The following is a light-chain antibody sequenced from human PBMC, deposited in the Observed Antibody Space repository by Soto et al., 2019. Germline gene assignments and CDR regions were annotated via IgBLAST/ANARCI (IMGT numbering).Light chain of an antibody. CDR2: EVS. CDR1: RSEVRGYNY. J-gene: IGLJ1*01. V-gene: IGLV2-8*01. Sequence: QSVLTQAPSGSGCPGQSVTISCTGTRSEVRGYNYVSWYQQHPGKAPNLMIYEVSKRPSGVPDRFSGSKSGNTASLTVSALQAEYEADYSCSSYAGTNNLGVFGTGTKVTVL. CDR3: SSYAGTNNLGV.